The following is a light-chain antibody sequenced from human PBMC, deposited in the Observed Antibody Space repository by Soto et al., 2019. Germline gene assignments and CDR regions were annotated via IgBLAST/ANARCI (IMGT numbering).Light chain of an antibody. CDR2: AAS. CDR3: QQYNSCTSST. Sequence: EILLTQSPATLSVSPGERATLSCRSSQSVNRNLGWYQQKPGQAPRLLIFAASPRAPGLPARFSGRGSGTEFTLTISGLQAEDFAVYYCQQYNSCTSSTFGQGTRLQVK. CDR1: QSVNRN. V-gene: IGKV3-15*01. J-gene: IGKJ5*01.